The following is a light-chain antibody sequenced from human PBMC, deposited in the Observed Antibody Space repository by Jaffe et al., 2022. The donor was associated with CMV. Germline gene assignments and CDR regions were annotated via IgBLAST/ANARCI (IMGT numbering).Light chain of an antibody. Sequence: EIALTQSPGTLSLSPGERATLTCRASQSISGNYLAWYQQKPGQAPRLLLYAASSRAAGIPDKFSGSGSGTDFILTISRLEPEDFAVYYCQQGGTFGQGTKVEIK. J-gene: IGKJ1*01. CDR1: QSISGNY. CDR3: QQGGT. V-gene: IGKV3-20*01. CDR2: AAS.